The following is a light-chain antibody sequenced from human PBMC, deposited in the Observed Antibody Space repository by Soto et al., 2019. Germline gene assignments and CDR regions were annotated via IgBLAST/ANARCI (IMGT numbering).Light chain of an antibody. CDR1: GSNIGAGYD. CDR3: QSFDSTLRASI. CDR2: GNT. Sequence: QPVLTQPPSMSGAPGQRVTISCSGSGSNIGAGYDVHWYKQLPGAAPQVVLYGNTNRPSGVPDRFSASKSGTYASLAITGLQADDEADYYCQSFDSTLRASIFGGGTKLTVL. J-gene: IGLJ2*01. V-gene: IGLV1-40*01.